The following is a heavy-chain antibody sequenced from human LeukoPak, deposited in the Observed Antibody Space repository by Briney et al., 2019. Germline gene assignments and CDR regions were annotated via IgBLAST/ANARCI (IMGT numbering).Heavy chain of an antibody. CDR1: GASISGSGYY. V-gene: IGHV4-39*07. CDR2: IYYSGST. J-gene: IGHJ3*02. D-gene: IGHD6-19*01. CDR3: ARARLVAGTAAFDI. Sequence: SETLSLTCTVSGASISGSGYYWGWIRQPPGKGLEWIGSIYYSGSTYYNPSLKSRVTISVDTSKNQFSLKLSSVTAADTAVYYCARARLVAGTAAFDIWGQGTMVTVSS.